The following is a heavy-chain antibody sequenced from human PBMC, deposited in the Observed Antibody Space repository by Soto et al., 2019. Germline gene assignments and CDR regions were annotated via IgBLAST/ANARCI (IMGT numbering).Heavy chain of an antibody. Sequence: PSETLSLTCTVSGGSISSGGYYWSWIRQHPGKGLEWIGYIYYSGSTYYNPSLKSRVTISVDTSKNQFSLKLSSVTAADTAVYYCAREPGESSSSLGKRWFDPWGQGTLVTVSS. V-gene: IGHV4-61*08. CDR2: IYYSGST. CDR1: GGSISSGGYY. D-gene: IGHD6-6*01. CDR3: AREPGESSSSLGKRWFDP. J-gene: IGHJ5*02.